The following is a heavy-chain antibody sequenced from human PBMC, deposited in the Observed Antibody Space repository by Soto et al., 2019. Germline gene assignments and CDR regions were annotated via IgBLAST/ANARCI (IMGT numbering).Heavy chain of an antibody. CDR1: GLTPSNHE. CDR3: TRYRWFDA. J-gene: IGHJ5*02. Sequence: PGAPLRLSCAASGLTPSNHEMNWVRQAPGKGLEWISYISSRGTVKYHADSVKGRVTISRDNAKNSLYMQMNSLRAEDRAVYYCTRYRWFDAWGQGARVTVSS. V-gene: IGHV3-48*03. CDR2: ISSRGTVK. D-gene: IGHD3-16*02.